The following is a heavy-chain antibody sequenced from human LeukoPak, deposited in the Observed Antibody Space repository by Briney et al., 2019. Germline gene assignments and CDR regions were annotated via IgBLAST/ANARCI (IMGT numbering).Heavy chain of an antibody. J-gene: IGHJ4*02. CDR2: IYPGDSDT. Sequence: PGESLKISCEGSGYSFNTYWIGWVRQMPGKGLEWMGIIYPGDSDTRYSPSFQGQVTISADKSISTAYLQWSSLETSDTAMYYCARRYHDYSGYSRQFDYWGQGTLVTVSS. V-gene: IGHV5-51*01. D-gene: IGHD3-22*01. CDR3: ARRYHDYSGYSRQFDY. CDR1: GYSFNTYW.